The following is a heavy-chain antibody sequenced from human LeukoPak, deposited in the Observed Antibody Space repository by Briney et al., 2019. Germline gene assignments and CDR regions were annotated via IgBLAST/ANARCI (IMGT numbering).Heavy chain of an antibody. CDR1: GGSINSYY. CDR3: ARLEVVAASYYMDV. Sequence: PSETLSLTCTVSGGSINSYYWNWIRQPPGKGLEWIGYIYYSGNTNYNPSLKSRVTISVDTSKNQFSLKVESVTAADTAVYYCARLEVVAASYYMDVWGKGTTVTVSS. J-gene: IGHJ6*03. D-gene: IGHD2-15*01. V-gene: IGHV4-59*08. CDR2: IYYSGNT.